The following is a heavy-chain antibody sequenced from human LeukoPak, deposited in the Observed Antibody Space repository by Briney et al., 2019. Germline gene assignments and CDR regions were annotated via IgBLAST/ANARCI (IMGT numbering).Heavy chain of an antibody. CDR2: MKQDGSEK. J-gene: IGHJ3*02. CDR3: ASPFWSDI. D-gene: IGHD3-3*01. Sequence: GGPLRLSCVASGFTFSSYLMSWVRQAPGKGLEWVANMKQDGSEKYYVDSVKGRFIISRDNAKNSLYLQMNSLRAEDTAVYYCASPFWSDIWGQGTMVTVSS. V-gene: IGHV3-7*01. CDR1: GFTFSSYL.